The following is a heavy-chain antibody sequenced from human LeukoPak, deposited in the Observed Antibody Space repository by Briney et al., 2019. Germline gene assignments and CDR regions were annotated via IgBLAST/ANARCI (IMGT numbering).Heavy chain of an antibody. V-gene: IGHV4-34*01. CDR3: ARGTPIDYDSSGYYQLDY. J-gene: IGHJ4*02. CDR1: GGSFSGYY. D-gene: IGHD3-22*01. Sequence: PSETLSLTCAVYGGSFSGYYWSWIRQPPGKGLEWIGEINHSGSTNYNPSLKSRVTISVDTSKNQFSLKLSSVTAADTAVYYCARGTPIDYDSSGYYQLDYWGQGTLVTVSS. CDR2: INHSGST.